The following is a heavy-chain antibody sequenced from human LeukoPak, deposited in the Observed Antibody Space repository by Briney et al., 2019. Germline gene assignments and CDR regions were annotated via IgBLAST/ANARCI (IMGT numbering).Heavy chain of an antibody. J-gene: IGHJ6*03. D-gene: IGHD1-26*01. CDR2: ISGSGGST. Sequence: RGSLRLSCAASGFTFSSYAMSWVRQAPGKGLEWVSAISGSGGSTYYADSVKGRFTISRDNSKNTLYLQMNSLRAEDTAVYYCAKASSGSYGYYYYYYMDVWGKGTTVTVSS. CDR3: AKASSGSYGYYYYYYMDV. CDR1: GFTFSSYA. V-gene: IGHV3-23*01.